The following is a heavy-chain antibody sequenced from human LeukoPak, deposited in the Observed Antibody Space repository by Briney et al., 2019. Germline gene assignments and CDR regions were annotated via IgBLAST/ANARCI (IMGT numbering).Heavy chain of an antibody. J-gene: IGHJ4*02. CDR1: GFTVSSNY. V-gene: IGHV3-53*01. Sequence: PGGSLRLSCAASGFTVSSNYMSWVRQAPGKGLEWVSVIYSGGATYYADSVRGRFTISRDSSKNMLYLQMNSLRVEDTAVYFCARYVDTAYWGQGALVTVSS. CDR2: IYSGGAT. CDR3: ARYVDTAY. D-gene: IGHD5-18*01.